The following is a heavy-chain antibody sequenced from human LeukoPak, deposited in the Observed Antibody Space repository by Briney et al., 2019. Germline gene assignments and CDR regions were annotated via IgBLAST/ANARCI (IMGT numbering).Heavy chain of an antibody. D-gene: IGHD6-13*01. CDR2: ISGNGGTT. V-gene: IGHV3-23*01. CDR3: AKGRTGYIPDS. CDR1: GFTFSSYT. Sequence: PGGSLRLSCAASGFTFSSYTMTWVLQAPGKGLEWVSVISGNGGTTYYADSVKGRFTISRDNSKNTLYLQMNSLRVEDTAVYYCAKGRTGYIPDSWGQGTLVTVSS. J-gene: IGHJ4*02.